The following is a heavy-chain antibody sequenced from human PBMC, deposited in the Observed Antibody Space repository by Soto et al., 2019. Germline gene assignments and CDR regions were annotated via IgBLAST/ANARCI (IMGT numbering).Heavy chain of an antibody. CDR3: AKVGSVIVAPTRQFDY. CDR1: GFTFSSYA. D-gene: IGHD3-22*01. J-gene: IGHJ4*02. CDR2: ISGSGGST. Sequence: EVQLLESGGGLVQPGGSLRLSCAASGFTFSSYAMSWVRQAPGKGLEWVSAISGSGGSTYYADSVKGRFTISRDNSKRTPYLRMNSLRAEDTAVYYCAKVGSVIVAPTRQFDYWGQGTLVTVSS. V-gene: IGHV3-23*01.